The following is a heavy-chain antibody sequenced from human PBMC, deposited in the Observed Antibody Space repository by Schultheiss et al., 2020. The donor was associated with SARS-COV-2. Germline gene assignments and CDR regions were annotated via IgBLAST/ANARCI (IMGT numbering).Heavy chain of an antibody. CDR1: GFTFSSYA. D-gene: IGHD3-22*01. CDR2: IWYDGSNK. J-gene: IGHJ6*02. Sequence: GGSLRLSCAASGFTFSSYAMSWVRQAPGKGLEWVAVIWYDGSNKYYADSVKGRFTISRDNSKNTLYLQMNSLRAEDTAVYYCARGSGYDSSGYFVPFYYYGMDVWGQGTTVTVSS. V-gene: IGHV3-33*08. CDR3: ARGSGYDSSGYFVPFYYYGMDV.